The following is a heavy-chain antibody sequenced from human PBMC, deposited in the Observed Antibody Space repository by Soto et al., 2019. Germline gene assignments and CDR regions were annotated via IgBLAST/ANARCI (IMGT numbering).Heavy chain of an antibody. D-gene: IGHD6-19*01. V-gene: IGHV1-18*01. CDR2: NSGSSGNP. CDR3: ARDSWGLAVPDYHYYAMDV. CDR1: GYSFPSYG. Sequence: ASVKVSCKASGYSFPSYGISWVRQAPGQGLEWMGRNSGSSGNPTYARKFEGRATMTTDIYTRAVYMELRSLPSDDTAVYYCARDSWGLAVPDYHYYAMDVWGQGTTVTVSS. J-gene: IGHJ6*02.